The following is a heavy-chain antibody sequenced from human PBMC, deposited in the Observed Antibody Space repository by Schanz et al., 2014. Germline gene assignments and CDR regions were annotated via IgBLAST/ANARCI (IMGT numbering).Heavy chain of an antibody. V-gene: IGHV4-4*02. CDR1: GASISSVYW. CDR2: MHHSEGR. J-gene: IGHJ4*02. CDR3: VRNGDCRGGIRCDKGYFDS. D-gene: IGHD2-15*01. Sequence: QVQLQESGPGLVKPSGTLSLTCTVSGASISSVYWWSWVRQSPGTGLEWIGEMHHSEGRNYHPSHKRRVPPFIDGPRNQFFLERNSVAAADTAVYYCVRNGDCRGGIRCDKGYFDSWGQGILVTVSS.